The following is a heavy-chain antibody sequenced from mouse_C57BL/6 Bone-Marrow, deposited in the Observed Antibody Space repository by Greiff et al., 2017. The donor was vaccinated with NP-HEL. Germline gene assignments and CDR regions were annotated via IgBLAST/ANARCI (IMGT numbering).Heavy chain of an antibody. Sequence: QVHVKQSGAELARPGASVKLSCKASGYTFTSYGISWVKQRTGQGLEWIGEIYPRSGNTYYNEKFKGKATLTADKSSSTAYMELRSLTSEDSAVYFCAHGPSFAYWGQGTLVTVSA. D-gene: IGHD1-1*02. J-gene: IGHJ3*01. CDR1: GYTFTSYG. V-gene: IGHV1-81*01. CDR2: IYPRSGNT. CDR3: AHGPSFAY.